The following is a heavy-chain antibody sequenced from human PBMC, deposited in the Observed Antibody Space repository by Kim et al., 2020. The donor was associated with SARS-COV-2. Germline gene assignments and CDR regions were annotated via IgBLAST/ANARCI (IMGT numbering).Heavy chain of an antibody. V-gene: IGHV3-74*01. CDR1: GFTFSSYW. CDR3: VRASSTVPSLFED. J-gene: IGHJ4*02. Sequence: GGSLRLSCAASGFTFSSYWMHWVRQAPGKGLLWVSRINGDGSSTNYADSVKGRFTISRDNAKNTLYLQMNSLRAEDTAVFYCVRASSTVPSLFEDWGQGTLVTVSS. CDR2: INGDGSST. D-gene: IGHD4-17*01.